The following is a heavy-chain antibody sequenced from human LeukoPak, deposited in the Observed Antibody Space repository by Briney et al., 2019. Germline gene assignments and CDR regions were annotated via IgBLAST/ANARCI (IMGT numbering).Heavy chain of an antibody. CDR3: ARGPHWDPHFDY. D-gene: IGHD7-27*01. Sequence: ASVKVSCKASGFTFTAYHMHWVRQAPGHGLEWMGWINPNSGGTNYAQKFQGRVTMTRDTSISTAYMELSGLRSDDTAVYYCARGPHWDPHFDYWGQGTLVTVSS. J-gene: IGHJ4*02. CDR1: GFTFTAYH. CDR2: INPNSGGT. V-gene: IGHV1-2*02.